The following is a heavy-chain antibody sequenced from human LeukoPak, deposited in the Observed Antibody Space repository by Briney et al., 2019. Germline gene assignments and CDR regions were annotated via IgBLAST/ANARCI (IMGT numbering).Heavy chain of an antibody. V-gene: IGHV4-59*01. CDR2: IYYSGST. CDR3: ARGVDTAIGNY. J-gene: IGHJ4*02. Sequence: SETLSLTCTVSGGSISIYYWSWIRQPPGKGLEWIGYIYYSGSTNYNPSLKSRVTISVDTSKNQFSLKLSSVTAADTAVYYCARGVDTAIGNYWGQGTLVTVSS. D-gene: IGHD5-18*01. CDR1: GGSISIYY.